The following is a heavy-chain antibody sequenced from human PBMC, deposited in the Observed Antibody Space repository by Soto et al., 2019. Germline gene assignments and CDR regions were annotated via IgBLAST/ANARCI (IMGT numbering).Heavy chain of an antibody. CDR3: ARLFYGLGAYSDY. V-gene: IGHV4-39*01. CDR1: GGSISSDHYY. D-gene: IGHD3-10*01. J-gene: IGHJ4*02. Sequence: SDTLSLTCTVSGGSISSDHYYWGWIRQPPGKGLEWIGNIFHTGSTYYNPSLKSRVTISVXXSXXXFXLXXXSVTAADTPVYYCARLFYGLGAYSDYWGQGTLVTVSS. CDR2: IFHTGST.